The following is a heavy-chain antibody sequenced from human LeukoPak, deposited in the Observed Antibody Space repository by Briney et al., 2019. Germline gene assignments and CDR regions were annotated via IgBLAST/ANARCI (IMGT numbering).Heavy chain of an antibody. D-gene: IGHD3-9*01. CDR3: AKGRAAYYDILTGYYKWFDP. CDR1: GYTFTSYY. Sequence: ASVKVSCKASGYTFTSYYTHWVRQAPGQGLEWMGIINPSGGSTSYAQKFQGRVTMTRDTSTSTVYMELSSLRSEDTAVYYCAKGRAAYYDILTGYYKWFDPWGQGTLVTVSS. J-gene: IGHJ5*02. CDR2: INPSGGST. V-gene: IGHV1-46*01.